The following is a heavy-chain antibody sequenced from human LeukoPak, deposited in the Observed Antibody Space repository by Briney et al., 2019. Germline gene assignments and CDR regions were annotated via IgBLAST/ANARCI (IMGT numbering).Heavy chain of an antibody. V-gene: IGHV4-30-2*01. CDR1: GGSISSGGYS. CDR3: ARAPFFGESIRDAFDI. CDR2: IYHSGST. Sequence: SQTLSLTCAVSGGSISSGGYSWSWIRQPPGKGLEWIGYIYHSGSTYYNPSLKSRVTISVDRSKNQFSLKLSSVTAADTAVYYCARAPFFGESIRDAFDIWGQGTMVTVSS. J-gene: IGHJ3*02. D-gene: IGHD3-10*01.